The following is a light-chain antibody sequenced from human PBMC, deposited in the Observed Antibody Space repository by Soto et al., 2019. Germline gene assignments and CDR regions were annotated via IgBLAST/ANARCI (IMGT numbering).Light chain of an antibody. CDR1: SSDVGSYNL. CDR3: CSYAGSSYV. CDR2: EGS. V-gene: IGLV2-23*01. Sequence: QSVLTQPASVSGSPGQSFTISCTGTSSDVGSYNLASWYQQHTGKAPKRMIYEGSKRPSGVSNRFSGSKSGNTASLTISGLQAEDEADYYCCSYAGSSYVFGPGTKVTVL. J-gene: IGLJ1*01.